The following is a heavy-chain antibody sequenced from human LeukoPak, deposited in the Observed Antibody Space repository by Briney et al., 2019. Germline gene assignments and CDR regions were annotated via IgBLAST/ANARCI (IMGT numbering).Heavy chain of an antibody. CDR3: ARVATLYDSRAYYYLW. CDR1: GGTFSRYA. Sequence: SVKVSCKASGGTFSRYAISWVRQAPGQGLEWMGGIIPMFRTVNYAQKFQGRVTITADESTSTAYMELTSLRSEDTAVYYCARVATLYDSRAYYYLWWGQGTLVTVPS. V-gene: IGHV1-69*13. CDR2: IIPMFRTV. J-gene: IGHJ4*02. D-gene: IGHD3-22*01.